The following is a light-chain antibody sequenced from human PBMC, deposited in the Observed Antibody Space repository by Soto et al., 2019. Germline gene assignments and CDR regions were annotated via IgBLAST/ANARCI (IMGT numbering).Light chain of an antibody. Sequence: QSVLTQSPSVSAAPGQKVTISCSGSSSNIGNNYVSWYQQHPGKAPKLIIYAVSERPSGVPDRFSGSKSGNTASLTVSGLQAEDEADYYCNSFAGSNNLSVFGTGTKLTVL. CDR3: NSFAGSNNLSV. J-gene: IGLJ1*01. V-gene: IGLV2-8*01. CDR2: AVS. CDR1: SSNIGNNY.